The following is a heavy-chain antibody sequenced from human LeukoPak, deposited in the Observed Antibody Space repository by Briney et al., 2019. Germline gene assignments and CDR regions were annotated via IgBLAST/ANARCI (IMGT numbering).Heavy chain of an antibody. CDR2: IYYSGST. J-gene: IGHJ4*02. CDR3: AKSIGRDGYDY. CDR1: GGSISSGGYY. D-gene: IGHD5-24*01. Sequence: SSETLSLTCTVSGGSISSGGYYWSWIRQHPGKGLEWIGYIYYSGSTYYNPSLKSRVTISVDTSKNQFSLKLSSVTAADTAVYYCAKSIGRDGYDYWGQGTLVTVSS. V-gene: IGHV4-31*03.